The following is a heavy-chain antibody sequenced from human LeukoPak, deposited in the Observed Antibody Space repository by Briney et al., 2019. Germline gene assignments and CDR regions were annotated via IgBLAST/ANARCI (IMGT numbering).Heavy chain of an antibody. D-gene: IGHD5-18*01. CDR2: ISYDGSNK. V-gene: IGHV3-30*18. Sequence: PGGSLRLSCAASGFTFSSYGMHWVRQAPGKGLEWVAVISYDGSNKYYADSVKGRFTISRDNSKNTLYLQMNSLRAEDTAVYYCAKDGRVGLGRVTSAFDYWGQGTLVTVSS. J-gene: IGHJ4*02. CDR1: GFTFSSYG. CDR3: AKDGRVGLGRVTSAFDY.